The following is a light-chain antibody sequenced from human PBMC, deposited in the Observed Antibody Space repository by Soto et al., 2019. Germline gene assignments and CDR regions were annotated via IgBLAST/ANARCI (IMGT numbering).Light chain of an antibody. J-gene: IGKJ2*01. Sequence: DIQLTQSPSFLSASVGDRVTITCRASQGISSDLAWYQQKPGKAPKLLIYAASTLRSVVPSRFSGSGSGTEFPLTISSLQPEYFATYYRQQLNSYPRTFGQGTKLEIK. CDR1: QGISSD. V-gene: IGKV1-9*01. CDR3: QQLNSYPRT. CDR2: AAS.